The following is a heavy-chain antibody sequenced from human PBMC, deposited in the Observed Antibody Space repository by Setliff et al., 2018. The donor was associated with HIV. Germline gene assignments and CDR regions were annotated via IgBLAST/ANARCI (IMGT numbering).Heavy chain of an antibody. D-gene: IGHD3-10*01. V-gene: IGHV1-3*01. Sequence: GASVKVSCKASGYSFTRYAIYWVRQAPGQRLEWMGWINVGNGNRRYSHEFQGRVTITRDTSASLAHMELSSLRSEDTAVYYCARKRVLLWFGEPLGWFDPWGQGILVTVSS. CDR2: INVGNGNR. J-gene: IGHJ5*02. CDR3: ARKRVLLWFGEPLGWFDP. CDR1: GYSFTRYA.